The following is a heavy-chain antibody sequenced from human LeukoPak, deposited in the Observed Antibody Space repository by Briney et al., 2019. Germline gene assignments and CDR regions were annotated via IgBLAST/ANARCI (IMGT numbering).Heavy chain of an antibody. Sequence: SETLSLTCTVSGGSISSYYWSWIRQPPGKGLEWIGYIYYSGSTNYNPSLKSRVTISVDTSKNQFSLKLSSVTAADTAVYYCARLTTRQNYWYFDLWGRGTLVTVSS. CDR1: GGSISSYY. CDR2: IYYSGST. J-gene: IGHJ2*01. V-gene: IGHV4-59*08. CDR3: ARLTTRQNYWYFDL. D-gene: IGHD1-1*01.